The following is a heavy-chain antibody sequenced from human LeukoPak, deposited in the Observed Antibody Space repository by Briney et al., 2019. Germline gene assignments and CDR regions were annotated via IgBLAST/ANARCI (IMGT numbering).Heavy chain of an antibody. D-gene: IGHD3-3*01. V-gene: IGHV3-48*02. CDR1: GFTFSSYS. J-gene: IGHJ4*02. CDR2: ISSSSSTI. Sequence: GGSLRLSCAASGFTFSSYSMNWVRQAPGKGLEWVSYISSSSSTIYYADSVKGRFTISRDNAKNSLYLQMNSLRDEDTAVYYCARDHWRTGYDFWSGYTYYFDYWGQGTLVTVSS. CDR3: ARDHWRTGYDFWSGYTYYFDY.